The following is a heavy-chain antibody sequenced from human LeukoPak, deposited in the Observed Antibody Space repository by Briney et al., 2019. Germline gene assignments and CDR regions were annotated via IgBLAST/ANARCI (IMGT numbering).Heavy chain of an antibody. CDR1: GFTFTTHG. V-gene: IGHV3-33*01. D-gene: IGHD2-2*01. Sequence: PGGSLRLSCAASGFTFTTHGLHWVRQAPGKGLEWVAVIWNDGTNTYYTDSVKGRFTISRDNSKNMLYLQMNSLRAEDTAVYYRARGLYCTSTSCYFVGGNYYYYMDVWGKGTTVTVSS. CDR3: ARGLYCTSTSCYFVGGNYYYYMDV. CDR2: IWNDGTNT. J-gene: IGHJ6*03.